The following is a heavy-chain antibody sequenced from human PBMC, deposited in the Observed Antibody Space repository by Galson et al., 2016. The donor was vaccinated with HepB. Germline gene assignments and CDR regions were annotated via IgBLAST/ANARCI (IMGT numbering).Heavy chain of an antibody. D-gene: IGHD3-22*01. CDR3: ARVSTNYVTSGHYSVAYHVLDV. CDR1: DGSISSSTW. CDR2: IFHSGTT. J-gene: IGHJ6*02. V-gene: IGHV4-4*02. Sequence: ETLSLTCALSDGSISSSTWWSWVRQPPGKGLEWIGEIFHSGTTNYNASLKSRVTISVDKSKNQFSLKLSSVTAADTAVYYCARVSTNYVTSGHYSVAYHVLDVWGQGTTVTVSS.